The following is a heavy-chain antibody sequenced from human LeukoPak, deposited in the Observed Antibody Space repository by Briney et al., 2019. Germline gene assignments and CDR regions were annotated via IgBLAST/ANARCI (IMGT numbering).Heavy chain of an antibody. D-gene: IGHD3-16*02. V-gene: IGHV3-23*01. CDR3: SKTYRADP. CDR2: ISGSEDRT. Sequence: GGSLRLSCVCSGFSFNNYAMSWVRQAPGKGLEWVSGISGSEDRTHYADSVKGRFTISRDHSKNTVFLQMNSLRVDDTAVYYCSKTYRADPWGQGTLVSVSS. J-gene: IGHJ5*02. CDR1: GFSFNNYA.